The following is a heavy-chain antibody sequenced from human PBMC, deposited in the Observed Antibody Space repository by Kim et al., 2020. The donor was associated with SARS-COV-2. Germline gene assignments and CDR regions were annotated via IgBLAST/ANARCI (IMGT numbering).Heavy chain of an antibody. Sequence: GGSLRLSCAASGFSLSNHNMNWVRQAPGKGLEWVTYITPSATTIYYADSVKGRFTVSRDNDKNALFLQMDRLRDEDTAVYYCARVGAATAGGIDDWGQGPLVTVSS. J-gene: IGHJ4*02. CDR3: ARVGAATAGGIDD. CDR2: ITPSATTI. V-gene: IGHV3-48*02. CDR1: GFSLSNHN. D-gene: IGHD2-21*02.